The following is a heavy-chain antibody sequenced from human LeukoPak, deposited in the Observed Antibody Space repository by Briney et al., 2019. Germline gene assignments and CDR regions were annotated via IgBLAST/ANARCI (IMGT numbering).Heavy chain of an antibody. CDR1: GGSISSYY. D-gene: IGHD3-3*01. V-gene: IGHV4-59*08. J-gene: IGHJ3*02. Sequence: SETLSLTCTVSGGSISSYYWSWIRQPPGKGLEWIGSIYRSGSTYYNPSLKSRVTISVDTSKNQFSLKLSSVTAADTAVYYCARHWYYDFWSGYSGVAFDIWGQGTMVTVSS. CDR3: ARHWYYDFWSGYSGVAFDI. CDR2: IYRSGST.